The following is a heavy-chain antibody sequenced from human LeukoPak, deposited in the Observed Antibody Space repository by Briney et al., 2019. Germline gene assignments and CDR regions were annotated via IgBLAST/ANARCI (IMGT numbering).Heavy chain of an antibody. Sequence: GGSLRPSCAASGFTFSSYAMSWVRQAPGKGLEWVSVISGSGGDTYYADSVKGRFTISRHNSKNTLYLQMNSLRAEDAAIYYCAKTGCTSTGCYENYWGQGTLVTVSS. D-gene: IGHD2-2*01. CDR2: ISGSGGDT. CDR3: AKTGCTSTGCYENY. V-gene: IGHV3-23*01. J-gene: IGHJ4*02. CDR1: GFTFSSYA.